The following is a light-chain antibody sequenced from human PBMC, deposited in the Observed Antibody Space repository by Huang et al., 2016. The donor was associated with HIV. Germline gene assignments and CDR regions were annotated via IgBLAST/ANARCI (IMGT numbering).Light chain of an antibody. CDR3: QQYYKLPQT. CDR2: WSG. V-gene: IGKV4-1*01. J-gene: IGKJ1*01. CDR1: QSLLFSLNSKNY. Sequence: DIVMTQSPDSLSVSPGARASIKCKSSQSLLFSLNSKNYLAWYQRKPARPPTLLIYWSGTRESWFPERFSGSGSGTQFTFTINNMQPEDAAVYYCQQYYKLPQTFGQGTTVEI.